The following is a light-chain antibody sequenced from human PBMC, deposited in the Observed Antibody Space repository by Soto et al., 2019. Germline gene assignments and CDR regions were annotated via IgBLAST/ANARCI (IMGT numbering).Light chain of an antibody. CDR3: QQYYNTPGLT. Sequence: DIELTQSPGTLSLSPGDRATLTCRASQSISSSYLAWYQQKPGEAPRLLIYGASSRATGIPDRFSGSGSGTDDILTISRLQPHDFFVYYCQQYYNTPGLTFGGGTKVEIK. CDR2: GAS. CDR1: QSISSSY. V-gene: IGKV3-20*01. J-gene: IGKJ4*01.